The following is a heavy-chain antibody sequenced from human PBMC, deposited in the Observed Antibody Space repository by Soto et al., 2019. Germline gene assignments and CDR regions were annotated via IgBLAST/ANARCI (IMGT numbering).Heavy chain of an antibody. CDR1: GASFTGYY. J-gene: IGHJ2*01. CDR3: ARYVGTAIWYFDL. CDR2: VSHSGTT. V-gene: IGHV4-34*01. Sequence: QVHLQQWGAGLVKPSETLSLTSAVYGASFTGYYWTWLRQPPGKGLEWIGEVSHSGTTKYNPSLKSRVTISLDTSKSQFSLELTSVTAADTAVYYCARYVGTAIWYFDLWGRGTLVRVSS. D-gene: IGHD1-1*01.